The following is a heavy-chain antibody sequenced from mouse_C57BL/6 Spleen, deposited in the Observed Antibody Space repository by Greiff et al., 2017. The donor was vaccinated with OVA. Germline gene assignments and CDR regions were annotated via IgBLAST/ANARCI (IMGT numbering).Heavy chain of an antibody. CDR1: GFTFTDYY. CDR3: ARQRVYYYGSSYFDY. Sequence: EVKLMESGGGLVQPGGSLSLSCAASGFTFTDYYMSWVRQPPGKALEWLGFIRNKANGYTTEYSASVKGRFTISRDNSQSILYLQMNALRAEDSATYYCARQRVYYYGSSYFDYWGQGTTLTVSS. CDR2: IRNKANGYTT. D-gene: IGHD1-1*01. J-gene: IGHJ2*01. V-gene: IGHV7-3*01.